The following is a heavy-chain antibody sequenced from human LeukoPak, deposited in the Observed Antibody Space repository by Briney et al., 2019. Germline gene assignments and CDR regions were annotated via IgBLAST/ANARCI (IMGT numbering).Heavy chain of an antibody. V-gene: IGHV3-30*04. CDR1: GFTFSNYT. CDR3: ARYKSVGSGRANIFYYYYGMDV. D-gene: IGHD3-10*01. J-gene: IGHJ6*02. CDR2: ISYDGSNK. Sequence: GGSLRHSCAASGFTFSNYTMHWIRQAPGKGLEWVAVISYDGSNKYNADSVKGRFTISRDNSKNTLYLQMNSLRAEDTAVYYCARYKSVGSGRANIFYYYYGMDVWGQGTTVTVSS.